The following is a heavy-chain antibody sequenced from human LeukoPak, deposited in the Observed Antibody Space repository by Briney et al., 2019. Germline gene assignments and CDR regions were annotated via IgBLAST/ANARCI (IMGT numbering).Heavy chain of an antibody. CDR1: GGSISSSSYY. V-gene: IGHV4-39*07. Sequence: SETLSLTCTVSGGSISSSSYYWGWIRQPPGKGLEWIESIYYSGSTYYNPSLKSRVTISVDTSKNQFSLKLSSVTAADTAVYYCARDLKAAAGPYYFDYWGQGTLVTVSS. CDR2: IYYSGST. J-gene: IGHJ4*02. D-gene: IGHD6-13*01. CDR3: ARDLKAAAGPYYFDY.